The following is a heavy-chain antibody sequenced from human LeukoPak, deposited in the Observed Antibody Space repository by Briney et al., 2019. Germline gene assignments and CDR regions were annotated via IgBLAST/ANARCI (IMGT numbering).Heavy chain of an antibody. CDR3: AREGSVYGQLVLDGDYMDV. D-gene: IGHD6-6*01. J-gene: IGHJ6*03. CDR1: GFTFSSYS. V-gene: IGHV3-48*04. Sequence: GGSLRLSCAASGFTFSSYSMNWVRQAPGKGLEWVSYISSSSSTIYYADSVKGRFTISRDNAKNSLYLQMNSLRAEDTAVYYCAREGSVYGQLVLDGDYMDVWGKGTTVTVSS. CDR2: ISSSSSTI.